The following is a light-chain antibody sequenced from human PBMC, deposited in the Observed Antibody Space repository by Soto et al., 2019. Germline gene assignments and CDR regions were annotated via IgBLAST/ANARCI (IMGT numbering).Light chain of an antibody. CDR1: SSDVGSCKY. CDR3: SSYADSNNVEVL. Sequence: QSALTQPPSASGSPGQSVTIACTGTSSDVGSCKYVSWYQQHPGKAPKLIIYEVIKRPSGVPDRFSGSKSGNTASLTVFGLQAEDEADYYCSSYADSNNVEVLFGGGTKVTVL. CDR2: EVI. J-gene: IGLJ2*01. V-gene: IGLV2-8*01.